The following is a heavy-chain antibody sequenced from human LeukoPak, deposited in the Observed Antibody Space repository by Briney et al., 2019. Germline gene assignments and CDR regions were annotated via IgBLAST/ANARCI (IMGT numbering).Heavy chain of an antibody. Sequence: SETLSLTCTVSGGSISSQYWSWIRQSPGKGLEWIGYIDPTGLTSYNPSLNSRVTISEDTSKNQFSLKVRSVTTADTAVYFCARQTPYHGNHYFDYWGQGTLVTVPS. D-gene: IGHD1-14*01. CDR1: GGSISSQY. CDR2: IDPTGLT. J-gene: IGHJ4*02. V-gene: IGHV4-4*09. CDR3: ARQTPYHGNHYFDY.